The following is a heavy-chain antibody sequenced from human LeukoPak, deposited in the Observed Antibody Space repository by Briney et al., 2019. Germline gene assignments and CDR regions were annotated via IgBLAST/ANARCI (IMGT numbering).Heavy chain of an antibody. J-gene: IGHJ6*03. CDR2: MYSSGST. V-gene: IGHV4-4*07. Sequence: PSETLSLTCTVSGGPIRSYYWTWIRQPAGKGLEWIGRMYSSGSTDYNPSLKSRVTMSVDTSKNQFSLKLSSVTAAGTAVYYCARAGSWGNYMDVWGKGTTVTVSS. CDR3: ARAGSWGNYMDV. D-gene: IGHD3-16*01. CDR1: GGPIRSYY.